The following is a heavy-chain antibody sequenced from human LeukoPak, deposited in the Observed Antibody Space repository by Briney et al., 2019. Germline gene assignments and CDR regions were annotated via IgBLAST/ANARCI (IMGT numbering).Heavy chain of an antibody. V-gene: IGHV5-51*01. CDR1: GYSFTSYW. D-gene: IGHD5-12*01. CDR2: IYPGDSDT. Sequence: GESLKISCKGSGYSFTSYWIGWVRQMPGKGLEGMGIIYPGDSDTRYSPSFQGQVTISADTSISTAYLQWSSLKAPDTAMYYCARQDTIKSFDYWGQGTLVTVSP. CDR3: ARQDTIKSFDY. J-gene: IGHJ4*02.